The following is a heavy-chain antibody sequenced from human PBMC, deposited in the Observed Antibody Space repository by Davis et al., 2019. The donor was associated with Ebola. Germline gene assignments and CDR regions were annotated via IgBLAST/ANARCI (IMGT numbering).Heavy chain of an antibody. CDR1: GFTFSGSA. D-gene: IGHD1-26*01. CDR3: ATSTGLGAHDAFDF. J-gene: IGHJ3*01. V-gene: IGHV3-73*01. Sequence: GESLKISCAASGFTFSGSAMHWVRQASGKGLEWVGRIRTKPNNYATTYAASVRGRFTISRDDSKDTAYLQMNSLRAEDTAVYYCATSTGLGAHDAFDFWGQGTVVSVSS. CDR2: IRTKPNNYAT.